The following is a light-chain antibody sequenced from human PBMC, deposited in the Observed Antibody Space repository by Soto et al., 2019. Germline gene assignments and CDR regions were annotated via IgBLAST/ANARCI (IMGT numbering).Light chain of an antibody. V-gene: IGKV3-20*01. J-gene: IGKJ2*01. Sequence: EIVLKQSPGTLSLSPGERATLSCRASQSVSSSYLAWYQQKPGQAPRLLIYGASSRATCIPDRFSGSGSGTDFTLSISRLEPEDFAVYYCQQYGSSPQTFGQGTKLEIK. CDR3: QQYGSSPQT. CDR2: GAS. CDR1: QSVSSSY.